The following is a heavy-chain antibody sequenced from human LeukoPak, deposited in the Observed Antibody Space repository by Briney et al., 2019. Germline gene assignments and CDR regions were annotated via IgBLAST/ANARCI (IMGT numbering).Heavy chain of an antibody. CDR3: AKDQRGYGRIIDY. V-gene: IGHV3-23*01. D-gene: IGHD3-10*01. CDR2: VSGSGSST. CDR1: GFTFSSYA. J-gene: IGHJ4*02. Sequence: GGSLRLSCAASGFTFSSYAMSWVRQAPGKGLEWVSSVSGSGSSTYYADSVKGRFTISRDNSKNALYLQMNSLRAEDTAVYYCAKDQRGYGRIIDYWGQGTLVTISS.